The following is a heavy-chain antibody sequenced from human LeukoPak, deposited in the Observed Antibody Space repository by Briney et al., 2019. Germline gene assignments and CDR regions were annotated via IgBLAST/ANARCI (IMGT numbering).Heavy chain of an antibody. Sequence: LTGGSLRLSCAASGFTFSSYGMHWVRQAPGKGLEWVPFIRYDGSNKYYADSVKGRFTISRDNSKNTLYLQMNSLRAEDTAVYYCAKDRVRDYYDSSGYSHFDYWGQGTLVTVSS. CDR2: IRYDGSNK. CDR3: AKDRVRDYYDSSGYSHFDY. CDR1: GFTFSSYG. V-gene: IGHV3-30*02. J-gene: IGHJ4*02. D-gene: IGHD3-22*01.